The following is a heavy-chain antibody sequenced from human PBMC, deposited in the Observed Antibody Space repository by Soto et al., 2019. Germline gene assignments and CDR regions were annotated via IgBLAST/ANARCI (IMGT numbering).Heavy chain of an antibody. Sequence: SETLSLTCTVSGGSISSGGYYWSWIRQHPGKGLEWIGYIYYSGSTYYNPSLKSRVTISVDTSKNQFSLKLSSATAADTAVYYCARGSTVTNFSFWGQGTLVTVSS. CDR1: GGSISSGGYY. CDR3: ARGSTVTNFSF. D-gene: IGHD4-17*01. V-gene: IGHV4-31*03. J-gene: IGHJ4*02. CDR2: IYYSGST.